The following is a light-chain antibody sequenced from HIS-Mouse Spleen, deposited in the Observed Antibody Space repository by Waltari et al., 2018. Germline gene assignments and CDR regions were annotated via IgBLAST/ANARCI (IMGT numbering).Light chain of an antibody. Sequence: EIVMTQSPASLSVSPGDRATLSCRASQRVSSNLAWYQQKPGQAPRLLIYGASTRATGIPARFSGSGSGTEFPLTISSMQSEDFAVYSCQQYNNWPRTFGQGTKVEIK. V-gene: IGKV3-15*01. J-gene: IGKJ1*01. CDR2: GAS. CDR3: QQYNNWPRT. CDR1: QRVSSN.